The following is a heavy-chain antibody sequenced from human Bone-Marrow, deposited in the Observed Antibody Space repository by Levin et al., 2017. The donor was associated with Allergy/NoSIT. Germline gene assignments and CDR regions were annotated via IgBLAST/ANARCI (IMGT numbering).Heavy chain of an antibody. Sequence: SETLSLTCTVSGDSIRSSTYCWGWIRQPPGEGLEWIGNICYSGSTEYNPSLKSRLTISVDTSKNQLSLKVTSVTAADTAVYYCAGRGGPNLSAVYWGQGTLVTVSS. CDR1: GDSIRSSTYC. CDR3: AGRGGPNLSAVY. V-gene: IGHV4-39*01. J-gene: IGHJ4*02. CDR2: ICYSGST. D-gene: IGHD3-16*01.